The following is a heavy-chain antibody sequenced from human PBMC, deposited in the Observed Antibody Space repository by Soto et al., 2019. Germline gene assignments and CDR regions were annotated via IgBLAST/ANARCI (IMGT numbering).Heavy chain of an antibody. V-gene: IGHV3-7*05. CDR3: ARDVSPGTSTLYLDAFDI. J-gene: IGHJ3*02. Sequence: EAQLVESGGGLVQPGGSLRLSCEASGFSLGSYWMTWVRQAPGKGLEWVANIKKDGSRTSYLDSVRGRFTISRDNVGNSLSLHMDSLRAEDTGLYFCARDVSPGTSTLYLDAFDIWGQGTMVTVSS. CDR2: IKKDGSRT. D-gene: IGHD2-8*01. CDR1: GFSLGSYW.